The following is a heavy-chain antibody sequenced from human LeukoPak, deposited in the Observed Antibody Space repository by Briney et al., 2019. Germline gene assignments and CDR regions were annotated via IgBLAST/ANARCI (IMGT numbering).Heavy chain of an antibody. V-gene: IGHV5-51*01. D-gene: IGHD3-16*02. CDR1: GYSFTSYW. J-gene: IGHJ4*02. CDR2: IYPGDSDT. CDR3: ARQISSYYDYVWGSYRYFDY. Sequence: GESLKISCKGSGYSFTSYWIGWVRQMPGKGLEWMGIIYPGDSDTRYSPSFQGQVTISADKSISTAYLQWSSLKASDTAMYYCARQISSYYDYVWGSYRYFDYWGREPWSPSPQ.